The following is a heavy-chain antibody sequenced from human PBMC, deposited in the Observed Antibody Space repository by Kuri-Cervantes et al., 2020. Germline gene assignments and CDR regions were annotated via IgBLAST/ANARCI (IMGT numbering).Heavy chain of an antibody. CDR3: ARGMAAAGNFDY. V-gene: IGHV4-38-2*01. J-gene: IGHJ4*02. D-gene: IGHD6-13*01. CDR1: GYSISSGYY. Sequence: SETLSLTCAVSGYSISSGYYWGWIRQPPGKGLEWIGSIYHSGSTYYNPSLRSRVTISVDTSKNQFSLKLSSVTAADTAVYYCARGMAAAGNFDYWGQGTLVTVSS. CDR2: IYHSGST.